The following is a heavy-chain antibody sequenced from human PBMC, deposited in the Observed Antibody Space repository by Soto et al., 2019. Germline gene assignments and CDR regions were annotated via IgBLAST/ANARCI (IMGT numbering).Heavy chain of an antibody. CDR2: IKSKTDGGTT. CDR1: GFTFSNAW. V-gene: IGHV3-15*01. D-gene: IGHD4-17*01. CDR3: TSGVTSPYYFDY. Sequence: EVQLVESGGGLVKPGGSLRLSCAASGFTFSNAWMSWVRQAPGKGLEWVGRIKSKTDGGTTDYAAPVKGRFTISRDDSKNTLYLQMNSLKTEDTAEYFATSGVTSPYYFDYWGQGTLVTVSS. J-gene: IGHJ4*02.